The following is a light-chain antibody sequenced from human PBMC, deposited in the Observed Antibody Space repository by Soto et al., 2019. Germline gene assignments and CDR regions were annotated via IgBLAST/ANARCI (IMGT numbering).Light chain of an antibody. V-gene: IGKV3-11*01. Sequence: EIVLTRSPATLSLSPGEIATLYCRASQSVSSYLAWYQQKPGQAPRLLIYDASNRATGTPARFSGSGSGTDFTLTISSLEPEDFAVYYCQQRSNWPITFGQGTRLEI. CDR2: DAS. J-gene: IGKJ5*01. CDR1: QSVSSY. CDR3: QQRSNWPIT.